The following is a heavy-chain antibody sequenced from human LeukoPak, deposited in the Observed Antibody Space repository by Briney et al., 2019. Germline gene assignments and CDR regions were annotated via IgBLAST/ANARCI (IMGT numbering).Heavy chain of an antibody. CDR1: GFTFSSYG. Sequence: GGSLRLSCAASGFTFSSYGMHWVRQAPGKGLEWVSSISSSSSYIYYADSVKGRFTISRDNAKNSLYLQMNSLRAEDTAVYYCARDVAYSSSWYYFDYWGQGTLVTVSS. CDR2: ISSSSSYI. J-gene: IGHJ4*02. D-gene: IGHD6-13*01. V-gene: IGHV3-21*01. CDR3: ARDVAYSSSWYYFDY.